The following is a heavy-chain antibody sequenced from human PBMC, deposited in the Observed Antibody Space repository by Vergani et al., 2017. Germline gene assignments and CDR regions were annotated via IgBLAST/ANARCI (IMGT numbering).Heavy chain of an antibody. CDR2: ISSSSSTI. CDR1: GCTFSSYS. Sequence: VQLVESGGGVVQPGGSLRLSCAASGCTFSSYSMNWVRQAPGKGLEWVSYISSSSSTIYYADSVKGRFTISRDNAKNSLYLQMNSLRAEDTAVYYCAIINNVVAALFDYWGQGTLVTVSS. V-gene: IGHV3-48*01. J-gene: IGHJ4*02. CDR3: AIINNVVAALFDY. D-gene: IGHD2-15*01.